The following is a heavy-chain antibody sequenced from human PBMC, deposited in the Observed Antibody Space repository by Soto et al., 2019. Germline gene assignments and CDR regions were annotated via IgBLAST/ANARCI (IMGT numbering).Heavy chain of an antibody. Sequence: ASVKVSCKASGYTFTGYYMHWVRQAPGQGLEWMGWISAYNGNTNYAQKLQGRVTMTTDTSTSTAYMELRSLRSDDTAVYYCARGRYSGSLPPYYFDYWGQGTLVT. CDR3: ARGRYSGSLPPYYFDY. J-gene: IGHJ4*02. CDR1: GYTFTGYY. V-gene: IGHV1-18*04. CDR2: ISAYNGNT. D-gene: IGHD1-26*01.